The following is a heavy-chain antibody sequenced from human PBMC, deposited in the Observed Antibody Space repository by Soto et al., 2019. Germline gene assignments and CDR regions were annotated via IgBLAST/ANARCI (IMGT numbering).Heavy chain of an antibody. D-gene: IGHD4-17*01. CDR1: GFTFSSYG. J-gene: IGHJ4*02. Sequence: GGSLRLSCAASGFTFSSYGMHWVRQTPGKGLEWVAVIWYDGSNKYYADSVKGRFTISRDNSKNTLYLQMNSLRAEDTAVYYCARDSDYGDYSIDYWGQGTLVTVSS. CDR3: ARDSDYGDYSIDY. V-gene: IGHV3-33*01. CDR2: IWYDGSNK.